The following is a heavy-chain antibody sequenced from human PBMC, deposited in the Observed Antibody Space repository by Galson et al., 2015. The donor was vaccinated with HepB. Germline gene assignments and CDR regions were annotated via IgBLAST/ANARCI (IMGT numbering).Heavy chain of an antibody. CDR2: IYSGDNT. CDR1: GFIVSRSY. J-gene: IGHJ4*02. D-gene: IGHD4-17*01. V-gene: IGHV3-53*01. Sequence: SLRLSCAASGFIVSRSYMSWVRQAPGKGLEWVSVIYSGDNTYYADSVKGRFTISRDNSKNTLYLQMNSLRVEDTAVYYCAKGLYGDYEGSNLDYWGQGTLVTVSS. CDR3: AKGLYGDYEGSNLDY.